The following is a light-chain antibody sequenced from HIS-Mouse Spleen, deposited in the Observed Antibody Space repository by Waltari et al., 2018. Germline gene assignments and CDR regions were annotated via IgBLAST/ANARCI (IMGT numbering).Light chain of an antibody. J-gene: IGLJ2*01. CDR2: EDS. CDR3: YSTDSSGNHRV. V-gene: IGLV3-10*01. CDR1: ALPKKY. Sequence: SYELTQPPSVSVSPGQTARITCSGDALPKKYAYWYQQKSGQAPVLVIYEDSKRPSGIQGRCSGSSSGTMATWTISGAQVEDEADYYCYSTDSSGNHRVFGGGTKLTVL.